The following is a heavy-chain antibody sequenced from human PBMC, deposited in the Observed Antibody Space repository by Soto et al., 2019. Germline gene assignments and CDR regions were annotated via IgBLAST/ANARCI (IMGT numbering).Heavy chain of an antibody. Sequence: PGGSLRLSCAASGFTFRNFAMSWVRQAPGKGLECVSAIGGNGISTSYADSVKGRFTISRDNSKNTLYLQMNSLTAEDTAIYYCAKDQGQQWLGRGWGAFDIWGRGTMVTVSS. J-gene: IGHJ3*02. CDR3: AKDQGQQWLGRGWGAFDI. CDR2: IGGNGIST. V-gene: IGHV3-23*01. D-gene: IGHD6-19*01. CDR1: GFTFRNFA.